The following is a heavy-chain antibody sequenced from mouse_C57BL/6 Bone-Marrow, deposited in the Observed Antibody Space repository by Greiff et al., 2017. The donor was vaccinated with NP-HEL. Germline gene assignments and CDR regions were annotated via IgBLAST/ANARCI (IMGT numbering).Heavy chain of an antibody. V-gene: IGHV5-4*01. Sequence: EVQLQQSGGGLVKPGGSLKLSCAASGFTFSSYAMSWVRQTPEKRLEWVATISDGGSYTYYPDNVKGRFTISRDNAKNNLYLQMSHLKSEDTAMYYCARDFIGVWGTGTTVTVSS. D-gene: IGHD1-1*01. CDR1: GFTFSSYA. CDR3: ARDFIGV. J-gene: IGHJ1*03. CDR2: ISDGGSYT.